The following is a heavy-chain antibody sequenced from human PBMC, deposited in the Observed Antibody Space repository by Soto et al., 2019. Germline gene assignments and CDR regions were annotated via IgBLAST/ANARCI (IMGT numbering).Heavy chain of an antibody. D-gene: IGHD2-2*01. V-gene: IGHV3-15*07. CDR2: IKSKTDGGTT. J-gene: IGHJ6*02. CDR3: TTVSGGCSSTSCWLPPLETYYHYGMDV. Sequence: GGSLRLSCAASGFTFSNAWMNWVRQAPGKGLEWVGRIKSKTDGGTTDYAAPVKGRFTISRDDSKNTLYLQMNSLKTEDTAVYYCTTVSGGCSSTSCWLPPLETYYHYGMDVWGQGTTVTVSS. CDR1: GFTFSNAW.